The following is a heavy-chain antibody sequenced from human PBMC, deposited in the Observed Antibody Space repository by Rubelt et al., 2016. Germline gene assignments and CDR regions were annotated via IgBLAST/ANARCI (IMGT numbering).Heavy chain of an antibody. CDR1: GFTFSGSA. J-gene: IGHJ5*02. CDR2: LRSKANSYAT. Sequence: VQLVESGGGLVQPGGSLKLSCAASGFTFSGSAMHWVRQASGKGLEWVGRLRSKANSYATAYDASVKGRFTISRDDSKNTAYLQMNSLKTEDTAVYYCTSHRGYSGYDLFDPWGQGTLVTVSS. CDR3: TSHRGYSGYDLFDP. D-gene: IGHD5-12*01. V-gene: IGHV3-73*01.